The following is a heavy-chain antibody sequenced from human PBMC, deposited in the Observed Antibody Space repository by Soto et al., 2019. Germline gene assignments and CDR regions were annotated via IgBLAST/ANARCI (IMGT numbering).Heavy chain of an antibody. V-gene: IGHV3-33*01. Sequence: QVQLVESGGGVVQPGTSLRLSCAASGFTFSTYGMHWVRQAPGKGLDWVALIWYDGSRTHYAESVKGRFTISRDNSKNTLLLQMNSLRVEDTPVYYWAREQIGAAGSTYDYWGQGTLVTVSS. D-gene: IGHD6-13*01. CDR2: IWYDGSRT. CDR3: AREQIGAAGSTYDY. CDR1: GFTFSTYG. J-gene: IGHJ4*02.